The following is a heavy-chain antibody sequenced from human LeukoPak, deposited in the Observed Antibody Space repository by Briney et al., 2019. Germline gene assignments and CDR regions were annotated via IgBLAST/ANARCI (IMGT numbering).Heavy chain of an antibody. Sequence: ASVKVSCKASGGTFCSYAISWVRQAPGQGLEWMGGIIPIFGTANYAQKFQGRVTITADESTSTAYMELSSLRFEDTAVYYCARNPYYYYYMDVWGKGTTVTVSS. CDR2: IIPIFGTA. CDR3: ARNPYYYYYMDV. J-gene: IGHJ6*03. V-gene: IGHV1-69*01. CDR1: GGTFCSYA.